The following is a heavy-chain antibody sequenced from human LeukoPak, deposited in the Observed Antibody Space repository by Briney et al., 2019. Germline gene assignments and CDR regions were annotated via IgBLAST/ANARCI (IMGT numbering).Heavy chain of an antibody. CDR2: ITSDNYI. V-gene: IGHV3-21*06. D-gene: IGHD3-22*01. CDR3: AKKGGYEKLDY. Sequence: GGSLRLSCATSGFTFSNYNMNWVRQAAGKGLEWVSSITSDNYIYYADSLKGRFTISRDNAKNSLYLQMDSLRVDDTAVYYCAKKGGYEKLDYWGQGTLVTVSS. CDR1: GFTFSNYN. J-gene: IGHJ4*02.